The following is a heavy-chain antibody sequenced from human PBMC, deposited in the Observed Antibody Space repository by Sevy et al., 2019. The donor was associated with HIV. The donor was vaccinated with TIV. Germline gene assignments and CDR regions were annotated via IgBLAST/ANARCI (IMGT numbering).Heavy chain of an antibody. CDR1: GFTFSSYS. J-gene: IGHJ4*02. V-gene: IGHV3-48*01. CDR3: ARDMGGSYTPLDY. Sequence: GGSLRLSCAASGFTFSSYSMNWVRQAPEKGLEWISFVSGISGAINYADSMKGNFTIVRENAKNSLYLQMNSLGVDDTAVYNYARDMGGSYTPLDYWGQGTLVTVSS. D-gene: IGHD3-10*01. CDR2: VSGISGAI.